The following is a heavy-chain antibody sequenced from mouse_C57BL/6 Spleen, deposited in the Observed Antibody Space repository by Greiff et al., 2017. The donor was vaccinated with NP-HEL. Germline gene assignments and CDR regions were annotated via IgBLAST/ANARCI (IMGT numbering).Heavy chain of an antibody. V-gene: IGHV1-62-2*01. Sequence: QVQLKQSGAELVKPGASVKLSCKASGYTFTEYPIHWVKQRSGQGLEWIGWFYPGSGSIKYNEKFKDKATLTADKSSSTVYMELSRLTSEDSAVDFCARHEVYYYAMDYWGQGTSVTVSS. CDR2: FYPGSGSI. CDR1: GYTFTEYP. J-gene: IGHJ4*01. CDR3: ARHEVYYYAMDY.